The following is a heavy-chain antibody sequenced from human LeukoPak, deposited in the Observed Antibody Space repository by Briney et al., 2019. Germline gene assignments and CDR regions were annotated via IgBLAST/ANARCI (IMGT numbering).Heavy chain of an antibody. V-gene: IGHV1-69*13. CDR2: ITPIFTTT. Sequence: ASVTVSCTTSGGSFSIFAFAWVRQAQAQGLEWVSGITPIFTTTSYPQEFPGRVSLTADESTSTVYMELSSLRYDDTAVYFCARGPPLTYDHTPEGSYHYFMDVWGEGTTVTISS. CDR1: GGSFSIFA. J-gene: IGHJ6*03. D-gene: IGHD1-14*01. CDR3: ARGPPLTYDHTPEGSYHYFMDV.